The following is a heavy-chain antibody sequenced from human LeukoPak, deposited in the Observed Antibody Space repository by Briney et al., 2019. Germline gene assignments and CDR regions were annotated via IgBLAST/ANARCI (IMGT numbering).Heavy chain of an antibody. J-gene: IGHJ4*02. D-gene: IGHD2-2*01. Sequence: PGGSLRLSCAASGFTFSSYAMHWVRQAPGKGLEWVAVISYDGSNKYYADSVKGRFTISRDNSKNTLYLQMNSLRAEDTAVYYCARDPSSSTSRGGYFDYWGQGTLVTVSS. CDR3: ARDPSSSTSRGGYFDY. CDR1: GFTFSSYA. V-gene: IGHV3-30-3*01. CDR2: ISYDGSNK.